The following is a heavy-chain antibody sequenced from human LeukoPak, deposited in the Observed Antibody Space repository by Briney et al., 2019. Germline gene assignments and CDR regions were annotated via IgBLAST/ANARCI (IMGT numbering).Heavy chain of an antibody. CDR3: AKDSSSWYVPWFDP. CDR1: GFTFSSYG. Sequence: PGGSLRLSCAASGFTFSSYGMHWVRQAPGKGLEWVSAISGSGGSTYYADSVKGRFTISRDNSKNTLYLQMNSLRAEDTAVYYCAKDSSSWYVPWFDPWGQGTLVTVSS. J-gene: IGHJ5*02. V-gene: IGHV3-23*01. D-gene: IGHD6-13*01. CDR2: ISGSGGST.